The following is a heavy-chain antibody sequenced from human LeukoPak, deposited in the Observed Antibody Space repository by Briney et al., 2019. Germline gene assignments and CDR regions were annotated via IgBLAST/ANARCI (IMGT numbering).Heavy chain of an antibody. CDR1: GFTFSSYS. CDR3: ARDSKQWLVDY. Sequence: PGGSLRLSCAASGFTFSSYSMNWVRRAPGKGLEWVSSISSSSSYIYYADSVKGRFTISRDNAKNSLYLQMNSLRAEDTAVYYCARDSKQWLVDYWGQGTLVTVSS. V-gene: IGHV3-21*01. CDR2: ISSSSSYI. D-gene: IGHD6-19*01. J-gene: IGHJ4*02.